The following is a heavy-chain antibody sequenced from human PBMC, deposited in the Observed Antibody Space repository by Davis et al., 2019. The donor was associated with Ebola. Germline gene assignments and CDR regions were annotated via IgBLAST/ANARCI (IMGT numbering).Heavy chain of an antibody. D-gene: IGHD5-18*01. CDR1: GFTFSSYA. V-gene: IGHV3-48*02. CDR2: ISGSSSTI. Sequence: GESLKISCAASGFTFSSYAMSWVRQAPGKGLEWVSYISGSSSTIYYADSVKGRFTISRDNAKNSLYLQMNSLRDEDTAVYYCARKTADWGQGTLVTVSS. J-gene: IGHJ4*02. CDR3: ARKTAD.